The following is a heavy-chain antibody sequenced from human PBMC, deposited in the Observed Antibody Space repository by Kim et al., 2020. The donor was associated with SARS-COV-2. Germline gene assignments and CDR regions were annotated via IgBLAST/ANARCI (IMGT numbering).Heavy chain of an antibody. Sequence: AEALKRRLTFTSSNTRNKLYLQMSSLRAEDTAVYYCASLSPGCVGKTFDYWGQGTLVTVSS. CDR3: ASLSPGCVGKTFDY. V-gene: IGHV3-74*01. J-gene: IGHJ4*02. D-gene: IGHD1-26*01.